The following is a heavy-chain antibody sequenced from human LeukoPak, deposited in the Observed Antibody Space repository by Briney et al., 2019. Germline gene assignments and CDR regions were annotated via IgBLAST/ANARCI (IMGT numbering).Heavy chain of an antibody. CDR1: GYTFTSYD. CDR3: ARSSSSSRGTIAY. D-gene: IGHD6-6*01. V-gene: IGHV1-8*01. J-gene: IGHJ4*02. Sequence: ASVKVSCKASGYTFTSYDINWVRQATGQGLEWMGWMNPNSGNTGYAQKFQGRVTMTRNTSISTAYMELSSLRSEDTAVYYCARSSSSSRGTIAYWGQGTLVTVSS. CDR2: MNPNSGNT.